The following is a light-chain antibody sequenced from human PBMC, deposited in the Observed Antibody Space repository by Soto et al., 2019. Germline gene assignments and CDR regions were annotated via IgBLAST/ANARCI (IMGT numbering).Light chain of an antibody. CDR2: AAS. J-gene: IGKJ1*01. CDR3: QQYNRYAVT. Sequence: AIRMTQSPSSFSASTGDRVTITCRASQGISSYLAWYQQKPGKAPKLLIYAASTLQSGVPSRFSGSGSGTDFTLTISGLQPDDFAVYYCQQYNRYAVTFGQGTKVDIK. V-gene: IGKV1-8*01. CDR1: QGISSY.